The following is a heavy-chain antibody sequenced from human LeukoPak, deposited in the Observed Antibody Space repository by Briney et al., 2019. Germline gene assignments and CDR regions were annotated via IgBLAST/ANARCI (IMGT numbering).Heavy chain of an antibody. CDR1: GFTFSSYA. CDR2: ISYDGSNK. J-gene: IGHJ4*02. CDR3: AKLPRKYYDFWSGYFAY. V-gene: IGHV3-30-3*02. D-gene: IGHD3-3*01. Sequence: PGRSLRLSCAASGFTFSSYAMHWVRQAPGKGLEWVAVISYDGSNKYYADSVKGRFTISRDNSKNTLYLQMNSLRAEDTAVYYCAKLPRKYYDFWSGYFAYWGQGTLVTVSS.